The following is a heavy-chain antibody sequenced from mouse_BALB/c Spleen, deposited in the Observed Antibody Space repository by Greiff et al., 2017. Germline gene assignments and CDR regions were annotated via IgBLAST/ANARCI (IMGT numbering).Heavy chain of an antibody. Sequence: QVQLKESGAELARPGASVKMSCKASGYTFTSYTMHWVKQRHGQGLEWIGYINPSSGYTNYNQKFKDKATLTADKSSSTAYMQLSSLTSEYSAVYYCARECYFYAMDYWGQGTSVTVSS. CDR3: ARECYFYAMDY. V-gene: IGHV1-4*01. J-gene: IGHJ4*01. CDR1: GYTFTSYT. CDR2: INPSSGYT. D-gene: IGHD1-1*01.